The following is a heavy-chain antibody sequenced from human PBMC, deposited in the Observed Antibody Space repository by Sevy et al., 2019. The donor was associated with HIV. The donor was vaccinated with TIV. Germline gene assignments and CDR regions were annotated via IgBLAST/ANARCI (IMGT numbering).Heavy chain of an antibody. V-gene: IGHV1-2*02. Sequence: ASVKVSCKASGYTFTDYYLHWLRQAPGQGLEWMGWINPNTGATNYAQKSKGRVTMTRDTSMSTAFMDLTRLRSDDTAVYYCAKLLIVVDDGFDVWGQGTMVTV. D-gene: IGHD3-22*01. CDR2: INPNTGAT. J-gene: IGHJ3*01. CDR3: AKLLIVVDDGFDV. CDR1: GYTFTDYY.